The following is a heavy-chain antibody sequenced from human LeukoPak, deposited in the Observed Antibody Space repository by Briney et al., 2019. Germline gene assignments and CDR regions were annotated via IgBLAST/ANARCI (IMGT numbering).Heavy chain of an antibody. CDR1: GFPFSSYE. CDR3: ASSQQWLEPFDY. J-gene: IGHJ4*02. D-gene: IGHD6-19*01. Sequence: GGSLRLSCAASGFPFSSYEMNWVRQAPGQGLEWVSYISSSGSTIYYADSVKGRFTISRDNAKNSLYLQMNSLRAEDTAVYYCASSQQWLEPFDYWGQGTLVTVSS. CDR2: ISSSGSTI. V-gene: IGHV3-48*03.